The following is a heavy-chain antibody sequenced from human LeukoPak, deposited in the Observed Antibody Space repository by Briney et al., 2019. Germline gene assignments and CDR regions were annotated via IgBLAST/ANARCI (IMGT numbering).Heavy chain of an antibody. CDR3: AKGGHSSSWYSFDY. CDR2: ISGSGGST. Sequence: GGSLRLSCAASGFTFSSYGMHWVRQAPGKGLEWVSAISGSGGSTYYADSVKGRFTISRDNSKNTLYLQMNSLRAEDTAVYYCAKGGHSSSWYSFDYWGQGTLVTVSS. J-gene: IGHJ4*02. CDR1: GFTFSSYG. V-gene: IGHV3-23*01. D-gene: IGHD6-13*01.